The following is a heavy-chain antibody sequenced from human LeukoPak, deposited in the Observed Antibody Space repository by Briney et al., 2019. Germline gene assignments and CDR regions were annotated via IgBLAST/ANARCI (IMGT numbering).Heavy chain of an antibody. J-gene: IGHJ2*01. D-gene: IGHD6-19*01. CDR2: IYHSGST. CDR3: ARGEQWLDQALAFDL. CDR1: GYSISSGYY. Sequence: PSETLSLTCTVSGYSISSGYYWGWIRQPPGKGLEWIGSIYHSGSTYYNPSLKSRVTISVDTSKNQFSLKLSSVTAADTAVYYCARGEQWLDQALAFDLWGRGTLVTVSS. V-gene: IGHV4-38-2*02.